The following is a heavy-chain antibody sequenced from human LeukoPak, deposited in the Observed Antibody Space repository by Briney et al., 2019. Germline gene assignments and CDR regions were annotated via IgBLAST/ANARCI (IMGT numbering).Heavy chain of an antibody. V-gene: IGHV3-23*01. Sequence: ETLSLTCTVSGGSISSYYWSWIRQPPGKGLEWVSAISGSGGSTYYADSVKGRFTISRDNSKNTLYLQMNSLRAEDTAVYYCAKGYASPYGFDPWGQGTLVTVSS. J-gene: IGHJ5*02. CDR3: AKGYASPYGFDP. CDR1: GGSISSYY. D-gene: IGHD3-16*01. CDR2: ISGSGGST.